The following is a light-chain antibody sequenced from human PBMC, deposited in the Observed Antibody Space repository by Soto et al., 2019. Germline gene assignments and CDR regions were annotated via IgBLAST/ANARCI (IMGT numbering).Light chain of an antibody. CDR3: SSYTNKNKRACL. CDR2: EVT. J-gene: IGLJ1*01. CDR1: SSDIGTYNL. V-gene: IGLV2-14*01. Sequence: QSVLTQPASVSGSPGQSITISCTGTSSDIGTYNLVSWYQHHPGMAPKLIIFEVTNRPSGVSNRFSGSKSGNTASLTISGLQAEDEAEYYYSSYTNKNKRACLFGTGTKVTVL.